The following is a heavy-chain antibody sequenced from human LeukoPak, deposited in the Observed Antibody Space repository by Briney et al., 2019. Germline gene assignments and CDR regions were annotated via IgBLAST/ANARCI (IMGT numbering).Heavy chain of an antibody. CDR1: RFTVSSYY. J-gene: IGHJ6*02. Sequence: GGSLRLSCAASRFTVSSYYMSWIRQAPGKGLEWVAVIYNGGSTYYAASVKGRFTISRDNSKNTLYLQMNSLRAEDTAVYYCARDAMSPYYYDSSGSFRLYYYYYGMDVWGQGTTVTVSS. V-gene: IGHV3-53*01. D-gene: IGHD3-22*01. CDR3: ARDAMSPYYYDSSGSFRLYYYYYGMDV. CDR2: IYNGGST.